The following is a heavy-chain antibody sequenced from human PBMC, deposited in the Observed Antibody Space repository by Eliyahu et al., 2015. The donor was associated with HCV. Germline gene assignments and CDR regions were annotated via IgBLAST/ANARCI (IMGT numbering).Heavy chain of an antibody. CDR1: GFAFSEXY. CDR2: SRNKANSYTT. J-gene: IGHJ6*04. D-gene: IGHD6-13*01. V-gene: IGHV3-72*01. CDR3: TRGAAGTGRAGAPNYYYGMDV. Sequence: EVQLVQSGGGLVQPGGSLRLSCAASGFAFSEXYXAWVRQAPGKGXEWVGRSRNKANSYTTEYAAPVKGRFTISRDDSKNTLYLQTNSLKTEDTAVYYCTRGAAGTGRAGAPNYYYGMDVWGKGTTVTVSS.